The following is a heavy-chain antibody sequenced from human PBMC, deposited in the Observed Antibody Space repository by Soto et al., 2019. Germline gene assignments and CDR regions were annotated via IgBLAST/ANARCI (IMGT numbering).Heavy chain of an antibody. V-gene: IGHV1-3*01. J-gene: IGHJ6*02. CDR1: GSTFTSYA. D-gene: IGHD3-22*01. CDR2: INAGNGNT. Sequence: ASVKVSCKASGSTFTSYAMHWVRQAPGQRLEWMGWINAGNGNTKYSQKLQGRVTITRDTSASTAYMELRSLRSDDTAVYFCARGGYYDSSGSRNYHYYGMDVWGQGTTDTVSS. CDR3: ARGGYYDSSGSRNYHYYGMDV.